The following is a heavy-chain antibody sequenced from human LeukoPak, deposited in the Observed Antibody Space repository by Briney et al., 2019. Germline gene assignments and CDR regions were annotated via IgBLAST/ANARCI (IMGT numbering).Heavy chain of an antibody. CDR3: AILPRYCSGGSCYPYYYGMDV. J-gene: IGHJ6*02. CDR2: IIPIFGTA. Sequence: ASVKVSCKASGGTFSSYAISWERQAPGQGLERMGGIIPIFGTANYAQKFQGRVTMTRNTSISTAYMELSSLRSEDTAVYYCAILPRYCSGGSCYPYYYGMDVWGQGTTVTVSS. CDR1: GGTFSSYA. V-gene: IGHV1-69*05. D-gene: IGHD2-15*01.